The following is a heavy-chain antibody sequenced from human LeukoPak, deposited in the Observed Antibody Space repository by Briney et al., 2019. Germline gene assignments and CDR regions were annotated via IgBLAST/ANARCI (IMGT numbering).Heavy chain of an antibody. CDR2: ISPDGTSK. V-gene: IGHV3-74*03. CDR1: GFTFRSYW. D-gene: IGHD1-26*01. J-gene: IGHJ4*02. Sequence: PGGPLRLSCAAPGFTFRSYWMHWVRQAPGKGLVWVSRISPDGTSKTYADSVKGRFTISRDNAKNTLSLQMNSLRAEDTGLYYCARADGSHYGLKDYWGQGTLVTVSS. CDR3: ARADGSHYGLKDY.